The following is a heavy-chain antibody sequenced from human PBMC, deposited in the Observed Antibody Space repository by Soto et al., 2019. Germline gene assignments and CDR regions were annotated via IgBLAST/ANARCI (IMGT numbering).Heavy chain of an antibody. J-gene: IGHJ4*02. V-gene: IGHV3-30-3*01. CDR1: GFTFSSYA. CDR3: ARGGGTTQWNY. CDR2: ISYDGSNK. D-gene: IGHD1-7*01. Sequence: GGSLRLSCAASGFTFSSYAMHWVRQAPGKGLEWVAVISYDGSNKYYADSVKGRFTISRDNSKNTLYLQMNSLRAEDTAVYYCARGGGTTQWNYWGQGTLVTVSS.